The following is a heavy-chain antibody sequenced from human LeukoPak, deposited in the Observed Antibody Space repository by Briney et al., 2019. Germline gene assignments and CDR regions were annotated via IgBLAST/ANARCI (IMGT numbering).Heavy chain of an antibody. V-gene: IGHV5-51*01. D-gene: IGHD1-26*01. CDR1: GYSFTSYC. CDR2: IYPGDSGP. J-gene: IGHJ3*01. Sequence: GESLQISCQVSGYSFTSYCIGWVRPLPGKGLEWMGIIYPGDSGPTYSPSFQGQVTISVDNSITPAYLQWSSLQASDTAMYYCGMSGDRVPLQDDVFDVWGQGTMVTVST. CDR3: GMSGDRVPLQDDVFDV.